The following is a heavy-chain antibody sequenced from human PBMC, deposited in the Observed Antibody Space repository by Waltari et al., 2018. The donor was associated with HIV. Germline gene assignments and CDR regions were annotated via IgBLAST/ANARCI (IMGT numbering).Heavy chain of an antibody. CDR1: GYTFTNYW. V-gene: IGHV5-51*01. CDR3: ARLKDIVVVVSLSAFDY. D-gene: IGHD2-15*01. J-gene: IGHJ4*02. Sequence: EVQLVQSGPAVKKPGESLKISCKVSGYTFTNYWIVWARQMPGKGLEWMGVIYPGDSDTRYSPSFQGQVTISADKSITTAYLQWTSLKASDTAMYYCARLKDIVVVVSLSAFDYWGQGTLVTVSS. CDR2: IYPGDSDT.